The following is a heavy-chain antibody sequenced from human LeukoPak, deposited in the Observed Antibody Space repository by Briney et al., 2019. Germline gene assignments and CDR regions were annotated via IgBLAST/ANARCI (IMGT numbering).Heavy chain of an antibody. D-gene: IGHD3/OR15-3a*01. Sequence: GGSLGLSCASSGFTFSAYHMNWVRQAPGKGLEWISFISSDSGTLYYADSVKGRFTISRDNFKNSLYLQMNNLRAEDTAVYYCAKTPVPRPGDWWYFDLWGRGTRVTVSS. CDR3: AKTPVPRPGDWWYFDL. CDR2: ISSDSGTL. J-gene: IGHJ2*01. CDR1: GFTFSAYH. V-gene: IGHV3-48*01.